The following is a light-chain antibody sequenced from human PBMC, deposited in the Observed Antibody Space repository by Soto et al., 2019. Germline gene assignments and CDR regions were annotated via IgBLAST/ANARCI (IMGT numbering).Light chain of an antibody. CDR3: QQYNNWPPIT. CDR2: GAS. Sequence: DIVITQSAATLSVSPGERATLSCRASQSVSSNLAWYQQKPGRAPRLLIYGASTRATGIPARFSGSGSGTEFTLTISSLQSEDFAVYYCQQYNNWPPITFGQGTRLEI. CDR1: QSVSSN. J-gene: IGKJ5*01. V-gene: IGKV3-15*01.